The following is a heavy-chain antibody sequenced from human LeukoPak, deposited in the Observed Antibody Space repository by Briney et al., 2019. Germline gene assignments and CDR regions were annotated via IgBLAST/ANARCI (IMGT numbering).Heavy chain of an antibody. Sequence: PGGSLRLSCAASGFTFSNYGMHWVRQAPGRGLEWVAVIWYDGSTKYYAGSVKGRFTISRDNSKNMLYLQMNSLRVEDTAVYYCAANFDFWGQGTLVTVSS. V-gene: IGHV3-33*01. CDR2: IWYDGSTK. J-gene: IGHJ4*02. CDR3: AANFDF. CDR1: GFTFSNYG.